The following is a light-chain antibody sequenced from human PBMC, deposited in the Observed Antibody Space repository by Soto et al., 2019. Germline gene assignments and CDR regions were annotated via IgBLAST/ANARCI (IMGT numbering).Light chain of an antibody. CDR1: QSVSSN. CDR3: QQYNNWQYT. CDR2: GAS. Sequence: EIVMTQSPATLSVSPGERATLSCRASQSVSSNLAWYQQKPGQAPRLLIYGASTRATGIPARFSGSGSGTEFTLTISSLQSEDFAVYYCQQYNNWQYTFGQGT. V-gene: IGKV3-15*01. J-gene: IGKJ2*01.